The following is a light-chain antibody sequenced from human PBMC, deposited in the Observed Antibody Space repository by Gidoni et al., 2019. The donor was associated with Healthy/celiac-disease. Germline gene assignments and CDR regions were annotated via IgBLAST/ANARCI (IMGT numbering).Light chain of an antibody. CDR1: QSISRC. Sequence: DIQMTQSPSSLSASVGDRVTITCRASQSISRCLNWYKQKPGKSPKLLIYAASSLQSGVPSRFRGSGSGTDFTLTISSLQPEDFATYYCQQSYSTPRTFGQRTKLEIK. J-gene: IGKJ2*01. CDR3: QQSYSTPRT. V-gene: IGKV1-39*01. CDR2: AAS.